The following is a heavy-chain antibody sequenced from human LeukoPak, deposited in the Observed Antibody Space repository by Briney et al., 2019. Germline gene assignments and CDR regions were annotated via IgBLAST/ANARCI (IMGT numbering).Heavy chain of an antibody. CDR1: GFTFRSYW. J-gene: IGHJ3*02. D-gene: IGHD6-19*01. CDR2: INSDGSIT. Sequence: QPGGSLRLSCAASGFTFRSYWMHWVRQAPGKGLVWVSRINSDGSITSDADSVKGRFTIPRDNAKNTLFLQMNSLRVEDTAVYHCARSGWTGDAFDIWGQGTMVTVSS. CDR3: ARSGWTGDAFDI. V-gene: IGHV3-74*01.